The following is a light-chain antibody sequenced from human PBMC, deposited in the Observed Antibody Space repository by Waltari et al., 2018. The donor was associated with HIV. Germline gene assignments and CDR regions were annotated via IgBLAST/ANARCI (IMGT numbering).Light chain of an antibody. V-gene: IGLV1-44*01. Sequence: QSVLTQPPSASGTPGQRVTISCSGGSSNIGTNPVFWYQHLPGTAPKVPIYPTTPRPSGVPGRFSGSKSGTSAYLAISGTQAMDEADYYCQVWDNSSAVVFGGGTKLTVL. J-gene: IGLJ2*01. CDR3: QVWDNSSAVV. CDR1: SSNIGTNP. CDR2: PTT.